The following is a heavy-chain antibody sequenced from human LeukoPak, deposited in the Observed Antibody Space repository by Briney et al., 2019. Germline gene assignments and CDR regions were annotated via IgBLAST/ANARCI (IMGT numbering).Heavy chain of an antibody. D-gene: IGHD6-13*01. CDR2: INHSGST. CDR3: ARGLVDRKQQLVSYEFDY. CDR1: GGSFSGYY. Sequence: SETLSLTCAVYGGSFSGYYWSWIRQPPGKGLEWIGEINHSGSTNYNPSLKSRVTISVDTSKNQFSLKLSSVTAADTAVYYCARGLVDRKQQLVSYEFDYWGQGTLVTVSS. J-gene: IGHJ4*02. V-gene: IGHV4-34*01.